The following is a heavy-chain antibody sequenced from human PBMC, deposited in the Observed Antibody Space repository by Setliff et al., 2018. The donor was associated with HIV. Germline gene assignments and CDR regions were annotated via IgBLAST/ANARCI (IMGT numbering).Heavy chain of an antibody. CDR1: GFTFSDYS. V-gene: IGHV3-74*01. Sequence: GGSLRLSCAASGFTFSDYSMTWVRQAPGKGLVWVSRIDSDGSDTDYADSVRGRFTISRDNAKNTLYLQMTSLRAEDTAVYYCAKNARDYYYYYMDVWGKGTTVTVSS. CDR2: IDSDGSDT. CDR3: AKNARDYYYYYMDV. J-gene: IGHJ6*03.